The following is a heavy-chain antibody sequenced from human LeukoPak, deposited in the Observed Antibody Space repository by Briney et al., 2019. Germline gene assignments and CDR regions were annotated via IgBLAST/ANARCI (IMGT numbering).Heavy chain of an antibody. CDR1: GFTFSSYA. D-gene: IGHD2-15*01. V-gene: IGHV3-23*01. Sequence: GGSLRLSCAASGFTFSSYAMSWVRQAPGKGLEWVSAISGSGGSTYYADSVKGRFTISRDNSKNTLYLQMSSLRAEDTAVYYCAKVFEDIVVVVAAIFDYWGQGTLVTVSS. CDR2: ISGSGGST. CDR3: AKVFEDIVVVVAAIFDY. J-gene: IGHJ4*02.